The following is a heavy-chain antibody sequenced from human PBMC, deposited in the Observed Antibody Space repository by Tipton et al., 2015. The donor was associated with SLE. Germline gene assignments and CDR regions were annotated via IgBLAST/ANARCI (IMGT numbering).Heavy chain of an antibody. J-gene: IGHJ2*01. CDR1: NYSINSNYF. V-gene: IGHV4-38-2*01. CDR2: MYHSGST. CDR3: ARCGPNWYFDL. D-gene: IGHD2-21*01. Sequence: LRLSCVVSNYSINSNYFWGWIRQPPGKGLEWIGVMYHSGSTYYKSSLKSRVTISMDTSKNQVSLKLTSVTAADTAVYYCARCGPNWYFDLWGRGTLVTVSS.